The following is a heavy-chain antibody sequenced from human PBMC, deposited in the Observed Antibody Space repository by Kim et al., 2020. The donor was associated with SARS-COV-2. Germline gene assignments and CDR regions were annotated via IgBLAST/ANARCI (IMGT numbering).Heavy chain of an antibody. D-gene: IGHD6-19*01. Sequence: LETLSLTCAVYGGSFSGYYWSWIRQPQGKGLEWIGEINHSVSTNYKPSLKRRVTISVDTSKNQFSLKLSSVTAADTAVYYCARGRGAVAGTGLVAFDYWGQGNLVTVSS. CDR1: GGSFSGYY. V-gene: IGHV4-34*01. CDR3: ARGRGAVAGTGLVAFDY. CDR2: INHSVST. J-gene: IGHJ4*02.